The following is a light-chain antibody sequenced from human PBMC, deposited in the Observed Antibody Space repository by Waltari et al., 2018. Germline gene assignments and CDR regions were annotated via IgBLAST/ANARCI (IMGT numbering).Light chain of an antibody. CDR2: GAS. J-gene: IGKJ1*01. CDR1: QTITNY. Sequence: DIQMTQFPTSLSASVEDRVTITCRASQTITNYLNWYQQKSGKAPRLLIYGASNLQGGVPSRFRGSGSGTDFTLTISNLQPEDFATYYCQQNYSTPRTFGQGTKVEIK. CDR3: QQNYSTPRT. V-gene: IGKV1-39*01.